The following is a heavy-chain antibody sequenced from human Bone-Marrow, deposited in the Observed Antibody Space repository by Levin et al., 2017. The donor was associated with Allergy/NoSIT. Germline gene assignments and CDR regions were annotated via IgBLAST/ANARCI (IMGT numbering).Heavy chain of an antibody. J-gene: IGHJ4*02. CDR1: GGSTSTYF. Sequence: SETLSLTCKVSGGSTSTYFWSWIRQPPGKGLEWIGYIYNNGSTSYHPSLKSRLTISVDMSKNQFSLRLTSVTAADTAIYYWARGELLYLGEPMGYFDFWGQGALVTVSS. D-gene: IGHD3-10*01. V-gene: IGHV4-59*01. CDR2: IYNNGST. CDR3: ARGELLYLGEPMGYFDF.